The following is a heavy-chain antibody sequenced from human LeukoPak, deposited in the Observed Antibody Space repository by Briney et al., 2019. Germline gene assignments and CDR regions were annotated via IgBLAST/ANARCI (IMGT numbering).Heavy chain of an antibody. CDR3: AKSVAIGFDI. J-gene: IGHJ3*02. V-gene: IGHV3-23*01. CDR2: VTGSGITT. CDR1: GFTFSDYI. Sequence: GGSLRLSCVASGFTFSDYIMTWVRQAPGKGLEWVSTVTGSGITTSYAASVKGRFTISRDNSKNTLYLQMNGLRAEDTAVYYCAKSVAIGFDIWGQGTMVTVSS. D-gene: IGHD5-12*01.